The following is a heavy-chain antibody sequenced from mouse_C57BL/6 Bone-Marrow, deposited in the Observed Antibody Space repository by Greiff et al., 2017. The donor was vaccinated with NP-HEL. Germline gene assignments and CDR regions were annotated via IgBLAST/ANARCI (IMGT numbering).Heavy chain of an antibody. CDR3: TRDGYYLFAY. CDR1: GFTFSSYA. Sequence: VQLKESGEGLVKPGGSLKLSCAASGFTFSSYAMSWVRQTPEKRLEWVAYISSGGDYIYYADTVKGRFTISRDNARNTLCLQMSSLKSEDTAMYYCTRDGYYLFAYWGQGTLVTVSA. D-gene: IGHD2-3*01. CDR2: ISSGGDYI. V-gene: IGHV5-9-1*02. J-gene: IGHJ3*01.